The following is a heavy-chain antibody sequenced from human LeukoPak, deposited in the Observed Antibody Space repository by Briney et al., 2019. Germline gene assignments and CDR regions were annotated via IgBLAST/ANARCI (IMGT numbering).Heavy chain of an antibody. CDR3: ARGSSGYFDY. CDR1: GGSISSSNYY. V-gene: IGHV4-39*01. CDR2: IYYSGNT. Sequence: SETLSLTCTVSGGSISSSNYYWGWIRQPPGKGLEWIGSIYYSGNTYYNPSLKSRVTISVDTSKNQFSLKLSSVTAADTAVYYCARGSSGYFDYWGQGTLVTVSS. D-gene: IGHD6-19*01. J-gene: IGHJ4*02.